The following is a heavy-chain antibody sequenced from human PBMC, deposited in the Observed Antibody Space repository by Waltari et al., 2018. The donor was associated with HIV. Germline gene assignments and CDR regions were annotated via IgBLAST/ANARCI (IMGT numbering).Heavy chain of an antibody. CDR3: ARAVTTPHPHMDV. CDR1: GGSFSGYY. V-gene: IGHV4-34*01. CDR2: INHSGST. J-gene: IGHJ6*02. D-gene: IGHD4-17*01. Sequence: QVQLQQWGAGLLKPSETLSLTCAVYGGSFSGYYWSWIRQPPGKGLEWIGEINHSGSTNDNPSLKSRVTISVDTSKNQFSLKLSSVTAADTAVYYCARAVTTPHPHMDVWGQGTTVTVSS.